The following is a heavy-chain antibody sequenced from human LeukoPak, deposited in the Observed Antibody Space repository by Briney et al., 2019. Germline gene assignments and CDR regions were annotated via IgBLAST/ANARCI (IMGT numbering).Heavy chain of an antibody. J-gene: IGHJ4*02. CDR3: ARKDWVVPAAMYY. V-gene: IGHV1-18*01. CDR2: ISAYNGNT. Sequence: ASVRVSCKASGYTFTSYGISWVRQAPGQGLEWMGWISAYNGNTNYAQKPQGRGTMTTDTSTSTAYMELRSLRSDATAVYYCARKDWVVPAAMYYWGQGTLVTVSS. CDR1: GYTFTSYG. D-gene: IGHD2-2*01.